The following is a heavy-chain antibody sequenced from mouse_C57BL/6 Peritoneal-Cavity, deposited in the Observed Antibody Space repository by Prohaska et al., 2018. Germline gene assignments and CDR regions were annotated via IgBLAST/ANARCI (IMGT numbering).Heavy chain of an antibody. CDR1: GYTFTDYY. D-gene: IGHD2-1*01. Sequence: PGASVKISCKASGYTFTDYYMNWVKTSHGQSIEWIGDINPNNGGTSYNQKFKGKATLTVDKSSSTADMVLRILSSEDSAVYYCASDGNLDDYAMDYWGQGSSVTSFS. CDR2: INPNNGGT. J-gene: IGHJ4*01. CDR3: ASDGNLDDYAMDY. V-gene: IGHV1-26*01.